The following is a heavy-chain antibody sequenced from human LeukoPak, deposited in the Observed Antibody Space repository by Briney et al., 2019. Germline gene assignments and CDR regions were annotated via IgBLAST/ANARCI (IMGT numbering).Heavy chain of an antibody. D-gene: IGHD2-2*01. CDR1: GFSFEDYA. CDR2: ISWNSGNI. J-gene: IGHJ4*02. CDR3: AKDICSSSSCVLDY. V-gene: IGHV3-9*03. Sequence: GRSLRLSCAASGFSFEDYAMHWVRQAPGKGLEWVSGISWNSGNIDYADAVKGRFTISRDNAKNSLYLQMNSLRAEDMALYYSAKDICSSSSCVLDYWGQGTLVTVSS.